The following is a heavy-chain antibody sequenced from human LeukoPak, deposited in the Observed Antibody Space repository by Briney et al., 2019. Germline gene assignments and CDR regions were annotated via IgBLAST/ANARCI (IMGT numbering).Heavy chain of an antibody. J-gene: IGHJ4*02. D-gene: IGHD3-10*01. CDR1: GGSFSGSYY. CDR3: ASLASRITMVRGVNNLYYFDY. CDR2: MYSSGTI. Sequence: PSETLSLTCTVSGGSFSGSYYWNWIRQPPGKGLEWIGYMYSSGTINYNPSLKSRVTVSIDMSKNQFSLKLSSVTAADTAVYYCASLASRITMVRGVNNLYYFDYWGQGTLVTVSS. V-gene: IGHV4-61*01.